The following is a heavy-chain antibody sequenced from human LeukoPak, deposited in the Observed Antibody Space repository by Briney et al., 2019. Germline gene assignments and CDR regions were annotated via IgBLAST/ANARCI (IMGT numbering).Heavy chain of an antibody. D-gene: IGHD2-2*01. J-gene: IGHJ4*02. CDR1: GGSISSSSYY. CDR2: IYYSGST. V-gene: IGHV4-39*01. CDR3: ARLPMGPYCSSTSCFFDY. Sequence: SETLSLTCTVSGGSISSSSYYWGWIRQPPGKGLEWIGSIYYSGSTYYNPSLKSRVTISVDTSKNQFSLKLSSVTAADTAVYYCARLPMGPYCSSTSCFFDYWGQGTLVTVSS.